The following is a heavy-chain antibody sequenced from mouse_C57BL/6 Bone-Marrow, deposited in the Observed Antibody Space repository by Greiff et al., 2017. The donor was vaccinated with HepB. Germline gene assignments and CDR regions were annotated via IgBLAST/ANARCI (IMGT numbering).Heavy chain of an antibody. J-gene: IGHJ1*03. D-gene: IGHD1-1*01. Sequence: VQLQQSGPVLVKPGASVKMSCKASGYTFTDYYMNWVKQSHGKSLEWIGVINPYNGGTSYNQKFKGKATLTVDKSSSTAYMELNSLTSEDSAVYYCARPSYGCGYFDVWGTGTTVTVSS. V-gene: IGHV1-19*01. CDR3: ARPSYGCGYFDV. CDR1: GYTFTDYY. CDR2: INPYNGGT.